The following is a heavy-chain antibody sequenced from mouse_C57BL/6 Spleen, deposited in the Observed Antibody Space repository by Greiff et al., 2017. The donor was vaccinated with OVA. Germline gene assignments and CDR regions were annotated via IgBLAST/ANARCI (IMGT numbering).Heavy chain of an antibody. CDR2: IDPETGGT. V-gene: IGHV1-15*01. CDR3: TREGHYGSSTWFAY. D-gene: IGHD1-1*01. Sequence: QVHVKQSGAELVRPGASVTLSCKASGYTFTDYEMHWVKQTPVHGLEWIGAIDPETGGTAYNQKFKGKAILTADKSSSTAYMELRSLTSEDSAVYYCTREGHYGSSTWFAYWGQGTLVTVSA. CDR1: GYTFTDYE. J-gene: IGHJ3*01.